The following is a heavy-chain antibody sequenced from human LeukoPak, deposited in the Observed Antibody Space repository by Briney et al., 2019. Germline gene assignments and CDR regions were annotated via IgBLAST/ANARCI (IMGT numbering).Heavy chain of an antibody. J-gene: IGHJ4*02. CDR3: ARGWDYQLLYDY. V-gene: IGHV1-69*01. CDR2: IIPIFGTA. CDR1: GGTFSSYA. D-gene: IGHD2-2*02. Sequence: ASVKVSCKASGGTFSSYAISWVRQAPGQGLEWMGGIIPIFGTANYAQKFQGRVTITADESTSTAYMELSSLRSEDTAVYYCARGWDYQLLYDYWGQGTLVTVSS.